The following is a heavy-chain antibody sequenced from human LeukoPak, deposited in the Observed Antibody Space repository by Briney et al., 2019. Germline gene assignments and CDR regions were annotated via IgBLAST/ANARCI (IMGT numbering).Heavy chain of an antibody. CDR1: GFTFSSYA. J-gene: IGHJ5*02. V-gene: IGHV3-30*04. CDR2: ISYDGSSK. D-gene: IGHD1-14*01. Sequence: GGSLRPSCAASGFTFSSYALHWVRQAPGKGLEWVTVISYDGSSKYYADSVKGRFTISRDNSKNTLYLQMNSLRPEDTAVYYCARGDKQLLFNRNKGGFDPWGQGALVTVSS. CDR3: ARGDKQLLFNRNKGGFDP.